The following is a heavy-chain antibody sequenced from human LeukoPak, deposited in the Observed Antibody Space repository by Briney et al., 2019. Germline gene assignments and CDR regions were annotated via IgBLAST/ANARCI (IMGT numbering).Heavy chain of an antibody. J-gene: IGHJ5*02. CDR2: IYASGST. CDR3: ARYYDFWSGYYAVNWFDP. V-gene: IGHV4-61*02. Sequence: SETLSLTCTVSGGSISSGSYYWSWIRQPAGEGLEWIGRIYASGSTNYNPSLNSRVTISVDTSKNQFSLKLSSVTAADTVVYYCARYYDFWSGYYAVNWFDPWGQGTLVTVSS. CDR1: GGSISSGSYY. D-gene: IGHD3-3*01.